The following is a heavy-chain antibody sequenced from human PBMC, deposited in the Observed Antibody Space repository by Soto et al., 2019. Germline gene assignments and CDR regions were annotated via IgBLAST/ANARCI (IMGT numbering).Heavy chain of an antibody. CDR3: ARDGGYDFWSGYYTYDY. Sequence: EVQLVESGGGLVKPGGSLRLSCAASGFTFSSYSMNWVRQAPGKGLEWVSSISSSSSYIYYADSVKGRFTISRDNAKNXXYLQMNSLRAEDTAVYYCARDGGYDFWSGYYTYDYWGQGTLVTVSS. CDR2: ISSSSSYI. J-gene: IGHJ4*02. D-gene: IGHD3-3*01. CDR1: GFTFSSYS. V-gene: IGHV3-21*01.